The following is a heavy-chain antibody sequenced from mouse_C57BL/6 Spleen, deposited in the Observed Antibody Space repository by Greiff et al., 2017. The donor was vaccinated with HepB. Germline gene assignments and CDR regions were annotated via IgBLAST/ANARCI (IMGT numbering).Heavy chain of an antibody. CDR3: ARRGYYGSSYFDY. D-gene: IGHD1-1*01. J-gene: IGHJ2*01. V-gene: IGHV1-69*01. CDR2: IDPSDSYT. CDR1: GYTFTSYW. Sequence: VQLQQPGAELVMPGASVKLSCKASGYTFTSYWMHWVKQRPGQGLEWIGEIDPSDSYTNYNQKFKGKSTLTVDKSSSTAYMQHSSLTSEDSAVYYCARRGYYGSSYFDYWGQGTTLTVSS.